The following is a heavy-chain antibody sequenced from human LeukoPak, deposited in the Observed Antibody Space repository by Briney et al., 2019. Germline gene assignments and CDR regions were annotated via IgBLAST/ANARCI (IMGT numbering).Heavy chain of an antibody. CDR3: AKTRRYYDSSGYIHYFDY. V-gene: IGHV4-39*01. CDR2: IYYSGST. Sequence: SETLSLTCTVSGGSISSSSYYWGWIRQPPGKGLEWIGSIYYSGSTYYNPSLKSRVTISVDTSKNQFSPKLSSVTAADTAVYYCAKTRRYYDSSGYIHYFDYWGQGTLVTVSS. D-gene: IGHD3-22*01. J-gene: IGHJ4*02. CDR1: GGSISSSSYY.